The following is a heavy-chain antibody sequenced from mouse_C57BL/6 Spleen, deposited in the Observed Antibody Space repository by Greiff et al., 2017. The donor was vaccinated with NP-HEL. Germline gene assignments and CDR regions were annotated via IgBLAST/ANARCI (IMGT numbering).Heavy chain of an antibody. J-gene: IGHJ3*01. CDR1: GYTFTDYN. CDR2: INPNNGGT. V-gene: IGHV1-22*01. Sequence: EVQLQQSGPELVKPGASVKMSCKASGYTFTDYNMHWVKQSHGKSLEWIGYINPNNGGTSYNQKFKGKATLTVNKSSSTAYMELRSLTSEDSAVYYCARGSITTVVATGAWFAYWGQGTLVTVSA. CDR3: ARGSITTVVATGAWFAY. D-gene: IGHD1-1*01.